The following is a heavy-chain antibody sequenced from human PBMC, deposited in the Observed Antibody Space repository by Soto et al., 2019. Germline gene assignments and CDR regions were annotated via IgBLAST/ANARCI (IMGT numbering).Heavy chain of an antibody. CDR2: IDPSDSQT. CDR1: GYSFAGYW. Sequence: GESLKISCKGSGYSFAGYWITWVRQKPGKGLEWMGRIDPSDSQTYYSPSFRGHVTISVTKSITTVFLQWSSLRASDTSMYYCARQIYDSDTGPNFQYYFESWGQGTPVTVSS. D-gene: IGHD3-22*01. V-gene: IGHV5-10-1*01. J-gene: IGHJ4*02. CDR3: ARQIYDSDTGPNFQYYFES.